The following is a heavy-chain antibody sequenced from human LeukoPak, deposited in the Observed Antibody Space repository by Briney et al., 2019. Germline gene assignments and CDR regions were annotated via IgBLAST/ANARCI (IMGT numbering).Heavy chain of an antibody. Sequence: GGSLRLSCAASGFTFSSYAMSWVRQAPGKGLEWVSAISGSGSSTYYADSVKGRFTISRDNSKNTLYLQMNSLRAEDTAVYYCAKDYEAPAYYGIDVWGQGTTVTVSS. CDR3: AKDYEAPAYYGIDV. J-gene: IGHJ6*02. D-gene: IGHD3-3*01. V-gene: IGHV3-23*01. CDR2: ISGSGSST. CDR1: GFTFSSYA.